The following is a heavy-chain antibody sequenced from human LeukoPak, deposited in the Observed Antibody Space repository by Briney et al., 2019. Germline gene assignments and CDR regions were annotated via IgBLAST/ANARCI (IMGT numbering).Heavy chain of an antibody. D-gene: IGHD3-10*02. CDR3: AELGITMIGGV. CDR1: GFTFANYA. V-gene: IGHV3-48*03. Sequence: PGGSLRLSCAASGFTFANYAMSWVRQAPGKGLEWVSYISSSGSTIYYADSVKGRFTISRDNAKNSLYLQMNSLRAEDTAVYYCAELGITMIGGVWGKGTTVTISS. J-gene: IGHJ6*04. CDR2: ISSSGSTI.